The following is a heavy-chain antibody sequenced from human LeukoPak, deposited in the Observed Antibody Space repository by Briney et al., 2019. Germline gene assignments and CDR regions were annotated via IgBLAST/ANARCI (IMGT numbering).Heavy chain of an antibody. CDR1: GFTFSSYW. CDR2: IDNDGSDT. D-gene: IGHD1-14*01. V-gene: IGHV3-74*01. CDR3: ARGGFHHGFDI. Sequence: GGSLRLSCAASGFTFSSYWIHWVRQAPGKGLAWVSRIDNDGSDTIFADSVKGRFTLSRDNAKNTVYLQMNSLRAEDTAVYYCARGGFHHGFDIWGQGTMVTVS. J-gene: IGHJ3*02.